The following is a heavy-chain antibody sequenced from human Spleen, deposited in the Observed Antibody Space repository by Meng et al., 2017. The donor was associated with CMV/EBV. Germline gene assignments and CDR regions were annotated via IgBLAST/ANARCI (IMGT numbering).Heavy chain of an antibody. Sequence: GGSLRLSCAASGFTFDDYAMHWVRQAPGKGLEWVSGISWNSGSIGYADSVKGRFTISRDNAKNSLYLQMNSLRAEDTALYYCAKAPHPFGGGMLGMDVWGQGTTVTVSS. J-gene: IGHJ6*02. V-gene: IGHV3-9*01. CDR1: GFTFDDYA. D-gene: IGHD3-16*01. CDR3: AKAPHPFGGGMLGMDV. CDR2: ISWNSGSI.